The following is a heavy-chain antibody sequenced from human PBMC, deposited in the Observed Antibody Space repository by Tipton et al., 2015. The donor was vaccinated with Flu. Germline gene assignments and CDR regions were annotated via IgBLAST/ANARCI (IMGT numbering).Heavy chain of an antibody. CDR3: ARDIVEDLGDCTSTTCYYMYV. V-gene: IGHV4-59*01. CDR2: IHNSGTT. Sequence: TLSLTCSVSGGSIGSNYWSWVRQPPGKGLEYIGYIHNSGTTNYNPSLKSRATISVDTSKNQFSLKLTSVTPADTAVYYCARDIVEDLGDCTSTTCYYMYVWGKESTVNVSS. J-gene: IGHJ6*03. CDR1: GGSIGSNY. D-gene: IGHD2-2*01.